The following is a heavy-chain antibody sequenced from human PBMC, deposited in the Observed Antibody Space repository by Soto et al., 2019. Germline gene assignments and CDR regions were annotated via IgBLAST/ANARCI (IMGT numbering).Heavy chain of an antibody. CDR3: AKVRFLEWFRX. CDR2: ISGSGGST. V-gene: IGHV3-23*01. D-gene: IGHD3-3*01. CDR1: GFTFSSYA. J-gene: IGHJ5*02. Sequence: GGSLRLSCAASGFTFSSYAMSWVRQAPGKGLEWVSAISGSGGSTYYAESVKGRFTISRDNSKNTLYLQMNSLRAEDTAVYYCAKVRFLEWFRXWGQGTLVTVSX.